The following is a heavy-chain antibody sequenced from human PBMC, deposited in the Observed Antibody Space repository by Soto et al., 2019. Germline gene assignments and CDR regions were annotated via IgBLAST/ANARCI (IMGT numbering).Heavy chain of an antibody. CDR1: GVSISNSY. CDR3: ARGGGSYTTGWYNDY. J-gene: IGHJ4*02. V-gene: IGHV4-4*08. Sequence: QVQLQESGPGLVKPSETMSLTCTVSGVSISNSYCSWVRQPPGKKLEWIGHIWNSGTTDYNPSLRGRFPKSADTFKKQVPLRFDPVTATDPAVYFCARGGGSYTTGWYNDYWGQGTLVTVSS. CDR2: IWNSGTT. D-gene: IGHD6-19*01.